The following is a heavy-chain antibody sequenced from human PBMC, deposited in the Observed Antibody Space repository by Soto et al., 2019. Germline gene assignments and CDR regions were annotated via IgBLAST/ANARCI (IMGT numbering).Heavy chain of an antibody. V-gene: IGHV3-64D*06. CDR2: ITSDGDST. CDR3: VEGNQLLRYYFEF. D-gene: IGHD2-15*01. Sequence: SGGSLRLSCSVSGFTFSKYAMHWVRQAPGKGLEYVSGITSDGDSTWHADSVKDRFTISRDNSKNTLFLQMSSLRVEDTAIYFCVEGNQLLRYYFEFWGPGTLVTVSS. J-gene: IGHJ4*01. CDR1: GFTFSKYA.